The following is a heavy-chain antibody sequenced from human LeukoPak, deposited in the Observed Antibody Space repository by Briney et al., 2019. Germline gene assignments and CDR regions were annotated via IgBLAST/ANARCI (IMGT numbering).Heavy chain of an antibody. CDR1: GGSFRGYY. CDR2: INHSGST. CDR3: ARKAARYFDY. Sequence: PSETLSLTCAVYGGSFRGYYWSWIRQPPGKGLEWIGEINHSGSTNYNPSLKSRVTISVDTSKNQFSLKLSSVTAADTAVYYCARKAARYFDYWGQGTLVTVSS. D-gene: IGHD6-6*01. J-gene: IGHJ4*02. V-gene: IGHV4-34*01.